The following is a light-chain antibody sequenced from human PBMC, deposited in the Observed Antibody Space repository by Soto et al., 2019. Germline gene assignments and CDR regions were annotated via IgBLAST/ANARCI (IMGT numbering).Light chain of an antibody. CDR3: QQYNNWPPIT. CDR1: QSISNS. Sequence: DIVLTQSPATLSLSPGERATLSCRASQSISNSLAWYQQKPGQAPRLIINDAFNRATGIPARFSGSGSGTEFTLTISSLQSEDFAVYYCQQYNNWPPITFGQGTRLEIK. V-gene: IGKV3-11*01. J-gene: IGKJ5*01. CDR2: DAF.